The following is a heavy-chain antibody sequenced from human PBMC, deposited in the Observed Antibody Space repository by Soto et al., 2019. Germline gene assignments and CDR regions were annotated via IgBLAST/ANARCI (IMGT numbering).Heavy chain of an antibody. J-gene: IGHJ4*02. CDR2: ISGSGGST. CDR1: GFTFSSYA. Sequence: EVQLLESGGGLVQPGGSLRLSCAASGFTFSSYAMSWVRQAPGKGLEWVSAISGSGGSTYYADSVKGRFPISRDNSKNTLYLQMNSLRVEDTALYYCAKGPHVPNIGRYFYHSWGQGTLVTVSS. CDR3: AKGPHVPNIGRYFYHS. V-gene: IGHV3-23*01. D-gene: IGHD1-26*01.